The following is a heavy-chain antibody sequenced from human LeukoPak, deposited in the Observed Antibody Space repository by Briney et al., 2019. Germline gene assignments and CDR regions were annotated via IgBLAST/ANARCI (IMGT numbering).Heavy chain of an antibody. CDR3: AKLAHNYDTKVDY. CDR2: ISDSGGST. V-gene: IGHV3-23*01. J-gene: IGHJ4*02. CDR1: GFSLSSYA. D-gene: IGHD3-22*01. Sequence: PGGSLRLSCAASGFSLSSYAMSWVRQAPGKGLEWASAISDSGGSTYYADSVKGRFTISRDNFKNTLYLQMSSLRAEDTAVYYCAKLAHNYDTKVDYWGQGTLVTVSS.